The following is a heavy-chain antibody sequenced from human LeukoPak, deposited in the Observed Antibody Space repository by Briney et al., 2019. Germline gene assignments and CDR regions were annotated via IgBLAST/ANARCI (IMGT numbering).Heavy chain of an antibody. D-gene: IGHD6-13*01. V-gene: IGHV1-18*01. Sequence: ASVKVSCKTSGYTLNNYDIIWVRQAPGRGPEWMGSISTYNAKTNYAQKLQGRVTMTTDTSTTTASMELRSLRSDDTAVYYCARKTIAGGYNWFDPWGQGTLVTVSS. CDR2: ISTYNAKT. CDR3: ARKTIAGGYNWFDP. CDR1: GYTLNNYD. J-gene: IGHJ5*02.